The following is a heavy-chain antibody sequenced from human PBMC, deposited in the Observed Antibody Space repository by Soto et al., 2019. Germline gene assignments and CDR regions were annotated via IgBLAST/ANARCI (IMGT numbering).Heavy chain of an antibody. CDR2: IYYNGRT. V-gene: IGHV4-59*01. CDR1: GGSISTYY. Sequence: QGQLQESGPGLVKPSETLSLTCTVSGGSISTYYWSWIRQPPGKGLEWIGYIYYNGRTNYNPSLESRVTISLDTSKSQFSLKLSSVSAADTAVYYCARDGSGYDFWSGPYFFDYWGPGTLVTVSS. D-gene: IGHD3-3*01. J-gene: IGHJ4*02. CDR3: ARDGSGYDFWSGPYFFDY.